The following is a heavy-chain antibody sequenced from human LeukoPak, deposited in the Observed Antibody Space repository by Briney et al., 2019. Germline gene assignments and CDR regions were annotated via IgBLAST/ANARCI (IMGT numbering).Heavy chain of an antibody. J-gene: IGHJ4*02. CDR3: AGHTIAADQPALFDY. V-gene: IGHV4-61*08. CDR2: IFYSGSS. CDR1: GGSISSGGYY. D-gene: IGHD6-13*01. Sequence: TLSLTCTVSGGSISSGGYYWSWIRQPPGKGLEWIGYIFYSGSSNYNPSLKSRVTISVDTSKNQFSLNLSSVTAADTAVYYCAGHTIAADQPALFDYWGQGTLVTVSS.